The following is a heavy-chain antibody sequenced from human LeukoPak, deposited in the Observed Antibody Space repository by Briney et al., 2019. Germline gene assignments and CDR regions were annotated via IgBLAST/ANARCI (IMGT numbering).Heavy chain of an antibody. CDR3: ARGATTTVTTDY. D-gene: IGHD4-17*01. CDR1: GFTVSSNY. Sequence: GGSLRLSCAASGFTVSSNYMSWVRQAPGQGLEWVSVIYSGDITYYADSAKGRFTISRDNSKNTLYLQMNSLRAEDTAVYYCARGATTTVTTDYWGQGTLVTVSS. CDR2: IYSGDIT. J-gene: IGHJ4*02. V-gene: IGHV3-66*01.